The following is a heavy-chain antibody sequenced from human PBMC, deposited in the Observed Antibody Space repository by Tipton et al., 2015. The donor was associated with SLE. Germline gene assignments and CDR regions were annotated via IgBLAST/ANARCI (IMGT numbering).Heavy chain of an antibody. CDR1: GYVFTGYY. Sequence: QLVQSGAEMKKPGASVKVSCKASGYVFTGYYLHWVRQAPGQGLEWMGRINPHSDGTNYAQKFQDRVTMTRDTSITTAYMELTRLRSEDTAVYFCARGADSPDYWGQGTLVTVSS. D-gene: IGHD2-15*01. V-gene: IGHV1-2*06. CDR2: INPHSDGT. CDR3: ARGADSPDY. J-gene: IGHJ4*02.